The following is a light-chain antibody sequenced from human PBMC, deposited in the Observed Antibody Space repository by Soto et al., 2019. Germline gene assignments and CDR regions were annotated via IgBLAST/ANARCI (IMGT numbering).Light chain of an antibody. Sequence: EVVLTQSPGTLSLSPGERATLSCRASQSVGSSNLAWYQQKSGQSPRLLIYGASIRATGIPDRFSGSGSGTDFTLTVSRLESEDFAVYYCQQFGDPPYTFGQGTTLEI. V-gene: IGKV3-20*01. CDR3: QQFGDPPYT. J-gene: IGKJ2*01. CDR2: GAS. CDR1: QSVGSSN.